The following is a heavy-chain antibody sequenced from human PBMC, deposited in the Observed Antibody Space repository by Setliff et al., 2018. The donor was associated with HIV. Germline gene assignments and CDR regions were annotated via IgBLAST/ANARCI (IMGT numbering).Heavy chain of an antibody. J-gene: IGHJ4*01. D-gene: IGHD2-15*01. Sequence: QPGGSLRLSCAASGFTFSSYEMIWVRQAPGKGLEWVSYITSSGGSTFYADSVKGRFTISRDNSKNTLYLQMNRLRVEDTAVYYCAKDGISGGAYPPYYFDYWGHGTLVTVSS. V-gene: IGHV3-23*01. CDR3: AKDGISGGAYPPYYFDY. CDR1: GFTFSSYE. CDR2: ITSSGGST.